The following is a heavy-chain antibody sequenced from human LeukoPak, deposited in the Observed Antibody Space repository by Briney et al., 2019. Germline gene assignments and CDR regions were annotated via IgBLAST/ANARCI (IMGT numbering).Heavy chain of an antibody. CDR1: GFTVSSNY. D-gene: IGHD3-10*01. V-gene: IGHV3-66*01. J-gene: IGHJ4*02. Sequence: GGSLRLSCAASGFTVSSNYMSWVRQAPGKGLEWVSAIYTGGSTYYAGSVKGRFTISRDNSKNTLYLQMNSLRAEDTAVYYCARDYYVSGSYPDPFGNWGQGTLVTVSS. CDR3: ARDYYVSGSYPDPFGN. CDR2: IYTGGST.